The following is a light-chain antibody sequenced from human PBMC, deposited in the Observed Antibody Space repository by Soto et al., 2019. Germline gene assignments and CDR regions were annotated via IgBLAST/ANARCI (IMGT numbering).Light chain of an antibody. V-gene: IGKV3-15*01. J-gene: IGKJ1*01. CDR3: QQYNNWPPWT. CDR2: GAS. CDR1: QSVSSN. Sequence: EIVMTHSPATFSTSXGERTTRTXXXSQSVSSNLAWYQQTPGQAPRLLIYGASTRATGIPARFSGSGSGTEFTLTISSLQSEDFAVYYCQQYNNWPPWTFGQGTKVDIK.